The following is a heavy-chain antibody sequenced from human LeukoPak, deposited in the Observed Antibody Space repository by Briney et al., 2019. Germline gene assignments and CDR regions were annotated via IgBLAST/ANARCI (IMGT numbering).Heavy chain of an antibody. Sequence: PGRSLRLSCAASGFTFSSYAMHWVRQAPGKGLEWVAVISYDGSNKYYADSVKGRFTISRDNSKNTLYLQMNSLRGEDTAVYYCARDQQLKSCFDYWGQGTLVTVSS. J-gene: IGHJ4*02. CDR3: ARDQQLKSCFDY. CDR1: GFTFSSYA. V-gene: IGHV3-30*04. D-gene: IGHD6-13*01. CDR2: ISYDGSNK.